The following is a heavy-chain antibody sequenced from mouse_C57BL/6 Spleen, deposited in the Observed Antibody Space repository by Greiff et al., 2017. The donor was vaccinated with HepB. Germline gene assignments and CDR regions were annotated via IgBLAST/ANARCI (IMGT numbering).Heavy chain of an antibody. J-gene: IGHJ1*03. CDR1: GYTFTSYG. CDR3: ARIQAYYYGSSPEGYFDV. Sequence: VQLQQSGAELARPGASVKLSCKASGYTFTSYGISWVKQRTGQGLEWIGEIYPRSGNTYYNEKFKGKATLTADESSSTAYMELRSLTSEDSAVYFCARIQAYYYGSSPEGYFDVWGTGTTVTVSS. V-gene: IGHV1-81*01. D-gene: IGHD1-1*01. CDR2: IYPRSGNT.